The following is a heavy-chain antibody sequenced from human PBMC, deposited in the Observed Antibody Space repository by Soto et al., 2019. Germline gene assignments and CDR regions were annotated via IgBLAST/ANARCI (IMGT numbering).Heavy chain of an antibody. CDR2: IIPILGIA. V-gene: IGHV1-69*02. Sequence: QVQLVQSGAEVKKPGSSVKVSCKASGGTFSSYTISWVRQAPGQGLEWMGRIIPILGIANYAQKFQGRVTINADKSTSTAYMELSSLRSEETAVYYWASHVYCSGGSCPRGDYWGQGTLVTVSS. CDR3: ASHVYCSGGSCPRGDY. CDR1: GGTFSSYT. J-gene: IGHJ4*02. D-gene: IGHD2-15*01.